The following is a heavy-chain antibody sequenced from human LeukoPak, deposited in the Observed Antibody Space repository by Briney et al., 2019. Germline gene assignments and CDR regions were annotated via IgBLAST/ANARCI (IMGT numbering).Heavy chain of an antibody. CDR1: GFTFSSYS. V-gene: IGHV3-21*01. Sequence: GGSLRLSCAASGFTFSSYSMNWVRQAPGKGLEWVSYISSSSSYIYCADSVKGRFTISRDNAKNSLYLQMNSLRAEDTAVYYCARDRYSSSWYSIYYYGMDVWGQGTTVTVSS. CDR3: ARDRYSSSWYSIYYYGMDV. J-gene: IGHJ6*02. D-gene: IGHD6-13*01. CDR2: ISSSSSYI.